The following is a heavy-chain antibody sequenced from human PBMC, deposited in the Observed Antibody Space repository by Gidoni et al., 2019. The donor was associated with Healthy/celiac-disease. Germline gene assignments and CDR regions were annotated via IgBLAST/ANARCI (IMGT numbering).Heavy chain of an antibody. CDR1: GGSISSYY. CDR3: ARGPGSYSYWYFDL. Sequence: QVQLQESGPGLVKPSETLSLTCTVSGGSISSYYWSWIRQPPGKGLEWIGYIYYSGSTNYNPSLKSRVTISVDTAKNQFSLKLSSVTAADTAVYYCARGPGSYSYWYFDLWGRGTLVTVSS. D-gene: IGHD1-26*01. J-gene: IGHJ2*01. CDR2: IYYSGST. V-gene: IGHV4-59*01.